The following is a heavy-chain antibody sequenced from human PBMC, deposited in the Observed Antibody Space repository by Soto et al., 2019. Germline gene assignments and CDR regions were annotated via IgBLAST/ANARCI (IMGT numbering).Heavy chain of an antibody. D-gene: IGHD6-6*01. CDR2: ISSSSSYI. J-gene: IGHJ6*03. CDR3: ARDSNEQLGDYYYYMDV. CDR1: GFTFSSYS. Sequence: GSLRLPCAASGFTFSSYSMNWVRQAPGKGLEWVSSISSSSSYIYYADSVKGRFTISRDNAKNSLYLQMNSLRAEDTAVYYCARDSNEQLGDYYYYMDVWGKGTTVTVSS. V-gene: IGHV3-21*01.